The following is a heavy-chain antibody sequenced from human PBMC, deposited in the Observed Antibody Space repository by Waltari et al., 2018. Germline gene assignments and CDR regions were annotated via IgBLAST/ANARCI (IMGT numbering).Heavy chain of an antibody. CDR1: CVSITSHRPY. CDR2: VSSSGTT. D-gene: IGHD5-12*01. CDR3: ATYIGASVGTAAFDV. J-gene: IGHJ3*01. Sequence: QLQLPESGPRLVEPSETLSLICSVSCVSITSHRPYWGWLRQCPGQGLEWIGIVSSSGTTYISPSLKSRVSLSRDTSKNQVSLILGSVTAADMAVYYCATYIGASVGTAAFDVWGQGTMVTVSS. V-gene: IGHV4-39*01.